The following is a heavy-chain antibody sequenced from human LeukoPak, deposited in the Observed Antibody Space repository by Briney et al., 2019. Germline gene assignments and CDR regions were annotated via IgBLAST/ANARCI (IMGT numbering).Heavy chain of an antibody. CDR2: IKQGGSEK. V-gene: IGHV3-7*01. CDR3: ARTDSGSSGYFDF. Sequence: GGSLRLSCAASGFTFSSNWMSWVRQAPGKGLEWVANIKQGGSEKYYVDSVKGRFTISRDNAKNSLYLQMNSLRAEDTAVYYCARTDSGSSGYFDFWGQGTLVTVSS. D-gene: IGHD1-26*01. J-gene: IGHJ4*02. CDR1: GFTFSSNW.